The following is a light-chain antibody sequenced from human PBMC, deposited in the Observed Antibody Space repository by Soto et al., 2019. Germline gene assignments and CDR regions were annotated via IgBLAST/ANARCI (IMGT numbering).Light chain of an antibody. CDR3: QQSYSTLPIT. Sequence: DIQMTQSPSSLSASVGDRVTITCRASQSISSYLNWYQQKPGKAPKLLIYAASSLQSGVPSSFSGSGSGADFTLTISSLQPEDFATYYCQQSYSTLPITFGQGTRLESK. CDR1: QSISSY. CDR2: AAS. V-gene: IGKV1-39*01. J-gene: IGKJ5*01.